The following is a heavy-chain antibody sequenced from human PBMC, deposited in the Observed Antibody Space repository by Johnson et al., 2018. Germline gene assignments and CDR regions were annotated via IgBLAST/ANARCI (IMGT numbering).Heavy chain of an antibody. CDR2: TKPDGSET. V-gene: IGHV3-7*01. Sequence: VQLQESGGGLVQPGGSLRLSCAASGFTFSSYWMSWVRQAPGKGLEWVANTKPDGSETCYADSIKGRFTVSRDNAKNSLYLQMNSLRAEDTAVYYCANLKALLTTYWYFDFWGRDTLVTVSS. CDR1: GFTFSSYW. J-gene: IGHJ2*01. D-gene: IGHD1-1*01. CDR3: ANLKALLTTYWYFDF.